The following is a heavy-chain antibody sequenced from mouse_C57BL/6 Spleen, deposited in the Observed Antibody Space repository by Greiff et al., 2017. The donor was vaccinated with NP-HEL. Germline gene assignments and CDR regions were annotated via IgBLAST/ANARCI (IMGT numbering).Heavy chain of an antibody. J-gene: IGHJ4*01. CDR1: GFTFSSYA. V-gene: IGHV5-4*01. Sequence: EVKLVESGGGLVKPGGSLKLSCAASGFTFSSYAMSWVRQTPEKRLEWVATISDGGSYTYYPDNVKGRFTISRDNAKNNLYLPMSHLKSEDTAMYYRARDGGNYTYYYAMDYWGQGTSVTVSS. D-gene: IGHD2-1*01. CDR3: ARDGGNYTYYYAMDY. CDR2: ISDGGSYT.